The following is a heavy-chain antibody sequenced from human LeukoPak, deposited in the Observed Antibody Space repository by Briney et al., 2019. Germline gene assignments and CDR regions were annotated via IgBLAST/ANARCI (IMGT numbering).Heavy chain of an antibody. CDR2: IPFDGNTK. CDR1: GFAFSTYA. V-gene: IGHV3-30-3*01. J-gene: IGHJ4*02. CDR3: TRRGGGHEFDH. D-gene: IGHD3-16*01. Sequence: PGGSLRLSCAASGFAFSTYAMHWVRQAPGKGLEWVAVIPFDGNTKYYADSVKGRFTISRDNSKNTLYLQMNGLRTEDTAMYYCTRRGGGHEFDHWGQGTLVTVSS.